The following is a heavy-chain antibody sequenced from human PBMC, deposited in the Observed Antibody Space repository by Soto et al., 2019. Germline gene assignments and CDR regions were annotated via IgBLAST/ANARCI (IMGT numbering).Heavy chain of an antibody. D-gene: IGHD4-17*01. J-gene: IGHJ1*01. Sequence: QVQLVESGGGVVQPGRSLRLSCAASGFTFSSYGMHWVRQAPGKGLEWVAVIWYDGSNKYYADSVQGRFTISRDNSKNTLYLQMNSLRAEDTAVYYCARDQTGYGAYVGYFQHWGQGTLVTVSS. V-gene: IGHV3-33*01. CDR3: ARDQTGYGAYVGYFQH. CDR2: IWYDGSNK. CDR1: GFTFSSYG.